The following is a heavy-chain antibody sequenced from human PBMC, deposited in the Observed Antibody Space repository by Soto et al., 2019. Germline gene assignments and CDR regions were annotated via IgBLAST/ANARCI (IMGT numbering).Heavy chain of an antibody. V-gene: IGHV1-3*01. CDR2: INAGSGKT. Sequence: QVQLVQSGAEVKKPGASVKISCKASGYAFTPYPIHWVRQAPGQRLEWMGWINAGSGKTKYSQKVEGRVTITRDTSASTAYMELTSLRSEDTAVFYCAREGSSGVFDHWGQGALVTVSS. D-gene: IGHD3-22*01. CDR3: AREGSSGVFDH. J-gene: IGHJ4*02. CDR1: GYAFTPYP.